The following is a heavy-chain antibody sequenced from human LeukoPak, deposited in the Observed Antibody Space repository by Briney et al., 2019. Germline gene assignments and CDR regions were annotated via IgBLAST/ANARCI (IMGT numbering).Heavy chain of an antibody. CDR1: GLTFSSYG. D-gene: IGHD5-18*01. CDR3: AKGVDTATLHGAFDI. CDR2: ISFDGSYK. V-gene: IGHV3-30*18. Sequence: PGRSLTLPCAASGLTFSSYGMHWVRQAPGKGLEWVVVISFDGSYKYYADSVKGRFTISRDNSKNTLYLQMNRLRVEDTAVYYCAKGVDTATLHGAFDIWGQGIMVTVSS. J-gene: IGHJ3*02.